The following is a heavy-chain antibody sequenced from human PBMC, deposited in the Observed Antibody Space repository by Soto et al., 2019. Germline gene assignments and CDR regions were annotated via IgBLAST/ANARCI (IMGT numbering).Heavy chain of an antibody. V-gene: IGHV1-18*01. Sequence: QVHRVQSGAAVKKPGASVKVSCKASGYSFSNYGISWVREAPGQGLEWMGWISTYTGDTDYPRKLQGRVTMTTDTSTSTAYMELRSLSSDDTAVYYCARDRGNYDSTSYLGRALDVGCQGTMVTVSS. CDR1: GYSFSNYG. CDR3: ARDRGNYDSTSYLGRALDV. CDR2: ISTYTGDT. D-gene: IGHD3-22*01. J-gene: IGHJ3*01.